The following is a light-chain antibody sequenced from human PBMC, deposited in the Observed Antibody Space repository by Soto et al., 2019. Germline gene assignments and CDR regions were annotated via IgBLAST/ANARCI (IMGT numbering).Light chain of an antibody. CDR3: CSYAGDKTYV. Sequence: QSVLTQPASVSGSPGQSITISCTVTGSDVRTYNLVSWYQQHPGKVPKLIIYEASKRPSGVSNRFSGSQPGNTASLTVSGLQAEDEAGYYCCSYAGDKTYVFGSGTRAPS. CDR1: GSDVRTYNL. V-gene: IGLV2-23*01. CDR2: EAS. J-gene: IGLJ1*01.